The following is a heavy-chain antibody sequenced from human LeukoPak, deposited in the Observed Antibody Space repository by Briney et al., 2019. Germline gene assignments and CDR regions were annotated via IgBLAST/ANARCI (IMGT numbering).Heavy chain of an antibody. Sequence: GGSLRLSCAASGFTFSSYGVHWVRQAPGKGLEWVAVISYDGSNKYYADSVKGRFTISRDNSKNTLYLQMNSLRAEDTAVYYCAKTHRDYGAPDYWGQGTLVTVSS. V-gene: IGHV3-30*18. CDR3: AKTHRDYGAPDY. J-gene: IGHJ4*02. CDR2: ISYDGSNK. D-gene: IGHD4-17*01. CDR1: GFTFSSYG.